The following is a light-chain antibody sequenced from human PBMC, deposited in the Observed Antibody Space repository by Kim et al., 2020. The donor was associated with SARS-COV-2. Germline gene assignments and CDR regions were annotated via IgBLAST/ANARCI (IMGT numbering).Light chain of an antibody. J-gene: IGLJ3*02. CDR2: NVD. CDR3: SSFRSGNTLL. V-gene: IGLV2-14*04. CDR1: RSDVAAYNF. Sequence: RSVTISCTATRSDVAAYNFVSWYQQHPGAAPKVISYNVDKRPSDVSNRFSGSTSGNTASLTISEVQAEDEADYYCSSFRSGNTLLFGGGTQLTVL.